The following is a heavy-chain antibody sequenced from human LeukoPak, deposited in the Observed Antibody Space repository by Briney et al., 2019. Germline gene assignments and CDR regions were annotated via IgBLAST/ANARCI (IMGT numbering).Heavy chain of an antibody. Sequence: SETLSLTCTVSGGSISSYYWSWIRQPAGKGLEWIGRIYTSGSTNYNPSLKSRVTMSVDASKNQFSLKLSSVTAADTAVYYCARSARLMKGVVEVTALDDWGQGTLVTVSS. CDR3: ARSARLMKGVVEVTALDD. D-gene: IGHD3-3*01. CDR1: GGSISSYY. V-gene: IGHV4-4*07. J-gene: IGHJ4*02. CDR2: IYTSGST.